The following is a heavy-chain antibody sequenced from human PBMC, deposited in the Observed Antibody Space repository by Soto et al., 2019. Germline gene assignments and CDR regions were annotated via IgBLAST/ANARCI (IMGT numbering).Heavy chain of an antibody. CDR1: GFTFSSYS. J-gene: IGHJ4*02. CDR2: ISSSSSYI. D-gene: IGHD4-17*01. V-gene: IGHV3-21*01. CDR3: ARGTTVTPRTAFDY. Sequence: EVQLVESGGGLVKPGGSLRLSCAASGFTFSSYSMNWVRQAPGKGLEWVSSISSSSSYIYYADSVKGRFTISRDNAKNSLYLQMNSLRAEDTAVYYCARGTTVTPRTAFDYWGQGTLVTVSS.